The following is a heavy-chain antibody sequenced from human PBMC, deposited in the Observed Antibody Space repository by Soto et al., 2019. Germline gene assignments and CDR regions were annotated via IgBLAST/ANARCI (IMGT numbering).Heavy chain of an antibody. CDR3: ATGAQSTCIDF. CDR1: GTTFSSFA. V-gene: IGHV3-23*01. CDR2: ISRSGEVT. Sequence: GGSLRLSCAASGTTFSSFAMSWVRQAPGKGLEWVSAISRSGEVTKYADSAKGRFTIARDNSKNTLYLQMSSLRAEDTAIYYCATGAQSTCIDFWGLGTLVTVSS. D-gene: IGHD1-26*01. J-gene: IGHJ4*02.